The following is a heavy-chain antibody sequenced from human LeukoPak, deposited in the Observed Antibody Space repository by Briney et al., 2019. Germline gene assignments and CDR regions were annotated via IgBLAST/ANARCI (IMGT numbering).Heavy chain of an antibody. CDR2: IYPGDSDT. CDR3: ARAGDSIAVAGTPFDY. Sequence: GESLKISCKGSGYSFTTYWIGWVRQMPGKGLEWMGIIYPGDSDTRYSPSFQGQVTISADKSISTAYLQWSSLKASDTAVYYCARAGDSIAVAGTPFDYWGQGTLVTVSS. J-gene: IGHJ4*02. V-gene: IGHV5-51*01. D-gene: IGHD6-19*01. CDR1: GYSFTTYW.